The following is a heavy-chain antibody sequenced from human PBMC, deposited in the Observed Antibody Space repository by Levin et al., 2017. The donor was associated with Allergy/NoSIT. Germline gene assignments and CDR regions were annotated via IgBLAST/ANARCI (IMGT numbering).Heavy chain of an antibody. D-gene: IGHD1-14*01. CDR3: ARGGRYNGNRVDY. J-gene: IGHJ4*02. V-gene: IGHV5-51*01. CDR1: GYSFTSYW. CDR2: IYPGDSDT. Sequence: PLASVKVSCKGSGYSFTSYWIGWVRQMPGKGLEWMGIIYPGDSDTRYSPSFQGQVTISADKSISTAYLQWSSLKASDTAMYYCARGGRYNGNRVDYWGQGTLVTVSS.